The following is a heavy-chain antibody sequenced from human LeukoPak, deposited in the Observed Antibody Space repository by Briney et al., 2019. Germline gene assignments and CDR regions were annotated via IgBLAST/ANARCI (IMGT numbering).Heavy chain of an antibody. D-gene: IGHD5-12*01. CDR3: ARTNVYSGYVSYDY. Sequence: GGSLRLSCAASGFTFNNHIMNWIRPAPGKGLEWVSYINSGSSTIYYADSVKGRFTISRDNAKNSLYLQMNSLRAEDTAVYYCARTNVYSGYVSYDYWGQGTLVTVSS. CDR2: INSGSSTI. J-gene: IGHJ4*02. CDR1: GFTFNNHI. V-gene: IGHV3-48*01.